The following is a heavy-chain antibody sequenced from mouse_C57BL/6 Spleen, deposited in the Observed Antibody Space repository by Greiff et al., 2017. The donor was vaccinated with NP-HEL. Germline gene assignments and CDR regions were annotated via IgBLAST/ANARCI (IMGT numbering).Heavy chain of an antibody. CDR3: ATAGRGYAMDY. V-gene: IGHV5-4*01. CDR2: ISDGGSYT. Sequence: EVHLVESGGGLVKPGGSLKLSCAASGFTFSSYAMSWVRQTPEKRLEWVATISDGGSYTYYPDNVKGRFTISRDNAKNNLYLQMSHLKSEDTAMYYCATAGRGYAMDYWGQGTSVTVSS. CDR1: GFTFSSYA. J-gene: IGHJ4*01. D-gene: IGHD4-1*01.